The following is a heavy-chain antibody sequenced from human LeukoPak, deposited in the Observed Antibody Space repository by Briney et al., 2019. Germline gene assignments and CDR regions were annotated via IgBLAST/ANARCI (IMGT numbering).Heavy chain of an antibody. CDR2: FDPEDGET. V-gene: IGHV1-24*01. Sequence: ASVKVSCKASGYTLTELSMHWVRQAPGKGLEWMGGFDPEDGETIYAQKFQGRVTMTEDTSTDTAYMELSSLRSEDTAVYYCATRGPCSSTSCSAELWWFDPWGQGTLVTVSS. CDR1: GYTLTELS. CDR3: ATRGPCSSTSCSAELWWFDP. J-gene: IGHJ5*02. D-gene: IGHD2-2*01.